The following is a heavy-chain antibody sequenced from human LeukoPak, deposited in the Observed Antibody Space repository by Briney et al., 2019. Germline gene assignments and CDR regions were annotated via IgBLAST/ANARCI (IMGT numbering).Heavy chain of an antibody. CDR2: ISGSGGST. D-gene: IGHD5-12*01. V-gene: IGHV3-23*01. J-gene: IGHJ4*02. CDR3: ATTKSGIVATPFDY. CDR1: GFTFSSYA. Sequence: GGSLRLSCAASGFTFSSYAMNWVRQAPGKGLEWVSAISGSGGSTYYADSVKGRFTISRDNSKKTLYLQVNSLRAEDTAVYYCATTKSGIVATPFDYWGQGTLVTVSS.